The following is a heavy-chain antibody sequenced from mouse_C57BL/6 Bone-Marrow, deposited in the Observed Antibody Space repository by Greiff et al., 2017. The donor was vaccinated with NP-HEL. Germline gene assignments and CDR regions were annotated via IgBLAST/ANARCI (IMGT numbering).Heavy chain of an antibody. Sequence: EVKLVESEGGLVQPGSSMKLSCTASGFTFSDYYMAWVRQVPEKGLEWVANINYDGSSTYYLDSLKSRFIISRDNAKNILYLQMSSLKSEDTATYYCARAYYYGSSYDAMDYWGQGTSVTVSS. CDR3: ARAYYYGSSYDAMDY. D-gene: IGHD1-1*01. J-gene: IGHJ4*01. CDR2: INYDGSST. V-gene: IGHV5-16*01. CDR1: GFTFSDYY.